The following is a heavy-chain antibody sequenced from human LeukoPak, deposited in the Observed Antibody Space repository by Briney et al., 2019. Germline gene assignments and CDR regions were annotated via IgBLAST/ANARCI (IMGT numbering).Heavy chain of an antibody. J-gene: IGHJ4*02. Sequence: SETLSLTCTVSGGSVTNYYWSWIRQPPGKGLEWIGYIYYSGSTNYNPSLKSRVTISVDTSKNQFSLKLSSVTAADTAVYYCAREYSGSYFDYWGQGTLVTVSS. CDR3: AREYSGSYFDY. CDR1: GGSVTNYY. V-gene: IGHV4-59*02. D-gene: IGHD1-26*01. CDR2: IYYSGST.